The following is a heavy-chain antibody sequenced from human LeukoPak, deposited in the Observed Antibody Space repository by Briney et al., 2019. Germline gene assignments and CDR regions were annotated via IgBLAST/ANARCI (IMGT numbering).Heavy chain of an antibody. V-gene: IGHV1-69*04. CDR2: IIPILGIA. CDR3: ARPAQQTQPELMDV. Sequence: SVKVSCKASGGTFSSYAISWVRQAPGQGLEWMGRIIPILGIANYAQKFQGRVTITADKSTSTAYMELSSLRSEDTAVYYCARPAQQTQPELMDVWGQGTTVTVSS. D-gene: IGHD6-13*01. CDR1: GGTFSSYA. J-gene: IGHJ6*02.